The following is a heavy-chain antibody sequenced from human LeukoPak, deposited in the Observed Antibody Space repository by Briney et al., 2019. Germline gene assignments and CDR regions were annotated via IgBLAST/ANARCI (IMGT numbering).Heavy chain of an antibody. CDR2: IIPIFGTA. CDR3: ARDPSSRWYFDL. D-gene: IGHD6-6*01. CDR1: GGTFSSYA. V-gene: IGHV1-69*13. J-gene: IGHJ2*01. Sequence: GASVKVSCKASGGTFSSYAISWVRQAPGQGLEWMGGIIPIFGTADYAQKFQGRVTIIADESTSTAYMELSSLRSEDTAVYYCARDPSSRWYFDLWGRGTLVTVSS.